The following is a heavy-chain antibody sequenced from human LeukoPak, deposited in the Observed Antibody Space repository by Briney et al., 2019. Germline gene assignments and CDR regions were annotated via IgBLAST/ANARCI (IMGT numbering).Heavy chain of an antibody. V-gene: IGHV3-23*01. CDR3: AKDRGLLFGEFRDY. J-gene: IGHJ4*02. D-gene: IGHD3-10*02. Sequence: GSLRLSCAASGFTLSSDAMSWVGSAPAKGLESVSAISWSGCSTYYADSVKGRFTISRDNSKNTLYLQMNSLRAEDTAVCYCAKDRGLLFGEFRDYWGQGTLVTVSS. CDR1: GFTLSSDA. CDR2: ISWSGCST.